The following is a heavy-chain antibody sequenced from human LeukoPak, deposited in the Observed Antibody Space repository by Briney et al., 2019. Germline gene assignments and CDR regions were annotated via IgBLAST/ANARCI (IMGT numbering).Heavy chain of an antibody. J-gene: IGHJ6*04. CDR2: ISYDRSNK. Sequence: GRSLRLSCAASGFTFSSYAMHWVRQAPGKGLEWVAVISYDRSNKYYADSVKGRFTISRDNSKNTLYLQMNSLRAEDTAVYYCARDIAVARGYYYYGMDVWGKGTTVTVSS. CDR3: ARDIAVARGYYYYGMDV. V-gene: IGHV3-30*04. CDR1: GFTFSSYA. D-gene: IGHD6-19*01.